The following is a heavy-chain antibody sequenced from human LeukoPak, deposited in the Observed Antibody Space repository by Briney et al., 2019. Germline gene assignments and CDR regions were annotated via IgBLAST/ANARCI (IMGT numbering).Heavy chain of an antibody. CDR2: ISASGGST. CDR1: GFTFSSYG. V-gene: IGHV3-23*01. Sequence: GGSLTLSCAASGFTFSSYGMSWVRQAPAKGLEWVSLISASGGSTYYADPVKERFTIYRDNSKNTLYLQMNSLRAEDTAVYYCAKGPTTYYDILTGDYPFDYWGQGTLVTVSS. J-gene: IGHJ4*02. CDR3: AKGPTTYYDILTGDYPFDY. D-gene: IGHD3-9*01.